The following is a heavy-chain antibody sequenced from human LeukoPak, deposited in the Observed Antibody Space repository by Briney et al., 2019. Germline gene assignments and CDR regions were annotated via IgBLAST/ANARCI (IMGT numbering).Heavy chain of an antibody. D-gene: IGHD6-13*01. CDR2: SVPIFGTA. J-gene: IGHJ5*02. CDR1: GRTFIKHA. CDR3: AREPSQQLVRGWFDP. V-gene: IGHV1-69*05. Sequence: SVTVTFKASGRTFIKHAVDWVRQAPGQGHEGLGVSVPIFGTANYAQKFQGRVTITTDDSTSTAYMELSSLRSEDTAVYYCAREPSQQLVRGWFDPWGQGTLVTVSS.